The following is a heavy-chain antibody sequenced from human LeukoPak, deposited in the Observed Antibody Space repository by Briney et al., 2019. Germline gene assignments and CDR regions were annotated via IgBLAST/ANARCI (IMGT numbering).Heavy chain of an antibody. CDR2: INPSGGST. CDR1: GYTFTSYY. Sequence: GASVKVSCKASGYTFTSYYMHWVRQAPGRGLEWMGIINPSGGSTSYAQKFQGRVTMTRDTSTSTVYMELSSLRSEDTAVYYCARDLGSPEWYFDLWGRGTLVTVSS. J-gene: IGHJ2*01. V-gene: IGHV1-46*01. D-gene: IGHD2-15*01. CDR3: ARDLGSPEWYFDL.